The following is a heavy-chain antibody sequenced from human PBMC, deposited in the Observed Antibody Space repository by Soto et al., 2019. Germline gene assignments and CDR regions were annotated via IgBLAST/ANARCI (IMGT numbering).Heavy chain of an antibody. CDR1: GGTFSSYA. V-gene: IGHV1-69*13. CDR3: ADTRDGYSGFDY. CDR2: IIPIFGTA. D-gene: IGHD2-15*01. J-gene: IGHJ4*02. Sequence: ASVKVSCKASGGTFSSYAISWVRQAPGQGLEWMGGIIPIFGTANYAQKFQGRVTITADESTSTAYMELSSLRSEDTAVYYCADTRDGYSGFDYWGQGTLVTVSS.